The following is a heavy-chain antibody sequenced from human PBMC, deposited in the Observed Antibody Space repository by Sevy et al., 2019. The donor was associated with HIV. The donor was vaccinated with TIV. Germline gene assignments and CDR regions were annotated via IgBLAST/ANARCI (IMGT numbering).Heavy chain of an antibody. Sequence: GGSLRLSCAASGFSFSSYGMHWVRQAPGKGLGWMPYIQYDGSNKDYADSVKGRFTISRDNSKNTLYLQMNSLRVEDTAVFYCVKEGGGEGGDHWGQGTLVTVSS. D-gene: IGHD3-16*01. CDR2: IQYDGSNK. CDR3: VKEGGGEGGDH. J-gene: IGHJ4*02. V-gene: IGHV3-30*02. CDR1: GFSFSSYG.